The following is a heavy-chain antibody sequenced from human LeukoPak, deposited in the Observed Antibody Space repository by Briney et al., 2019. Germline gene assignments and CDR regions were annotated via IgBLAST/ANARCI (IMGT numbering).Heavy chain of an antibody. J-gene: IGHJ4*02. V-gene: IGHV3-30-3*01. CDR2: ISYDGSDK. CDR1: GFTFSSYA. CDR3: ARANTLIVVLIAFDY. D-gene: IGHD3-22*01. Sequence: GGSLRLSCAASGFTFSSYAMHWVRQAPGKGLEWVAVISYDGSDKYYADSVKGRFTISRDNSKNTLYLQMNSLRAEDTAVYYCARANTLIVVLIAFDYWGQGTLVTVSS.